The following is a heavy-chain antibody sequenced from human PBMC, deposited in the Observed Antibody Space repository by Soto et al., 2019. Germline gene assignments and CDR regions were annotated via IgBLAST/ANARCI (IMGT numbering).Heavy chain of an antibody. CDR1: GGSISSGGYY. CDR2: IYYSGST. J-gene: IGHJ4*02. V-gene: IGHV4-31*03. CDR3: ARDTKTRSSYYFDY. D-gene: IGHD6-6*01. Sequence: SETLSLTCTVSGGSISSGGYYWSWIRQHPGKGLEWIGYIYYSGSTYYNPSLKSRVTISVDTSKNQFSLKLSSVTAADTAVYYCARDTKTRSSYYFDYWGQGTLVTVSS.